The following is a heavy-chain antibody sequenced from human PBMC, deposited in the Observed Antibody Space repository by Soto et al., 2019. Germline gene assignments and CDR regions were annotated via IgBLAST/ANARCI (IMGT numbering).Heavy chain of an antibody. D-gene: IGHD3-22*01. CDR1: GFTFSNAW. V-gene: IGHV3-15*01. Sequence: GGSLRLSCAASGFTFSNAWMSWVRQAPGKGLEWVGRIKSKTDGGTTDYAAPVKGRFTISRDDSKNTLYLQMNSLKTEDTAVYYCTTAYYYDSSGYYHEYWGQGTRVTVSS. CDR3: TTAYYYDSSGYYHEY. CDR2: IKSKTDGGTT. J-gene: IGHJ4*02.